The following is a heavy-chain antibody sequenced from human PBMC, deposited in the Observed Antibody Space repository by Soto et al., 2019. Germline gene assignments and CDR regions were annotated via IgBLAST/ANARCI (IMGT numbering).Heavy chain of an antibody. Sequence: QVQLVQSGAEVKKPGASVKVSCKASGYTFTSYGISWVRQAPGQGLEWMGWISAYNGNTNYAQKLPGRVTMTTDTSTSTAYMELRSLRSDDTAVYYCARDSSSRPLRAYYYGMDVWGQGTTVTVSS. J-gene: IGHJ6*02. CDR1: GYTFTSYG. V-gene: IGHV1-18*04. CDR2: ISAYNGNT. CDR3: ARDSSSRPLRAYYYGMDV. D-gene: IGHD6-13*01.